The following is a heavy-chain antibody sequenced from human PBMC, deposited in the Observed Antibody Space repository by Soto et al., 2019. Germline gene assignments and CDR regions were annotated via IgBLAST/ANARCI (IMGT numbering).Heavy chain of an antibody. J-gene: IGHJ4*02. Sequence: SETLSLTCAVYGGSFSGYYWSWIRQPPGKGLEWIGEINHSGSTNYNPSLKSRVTISVDTSKNQFSLKLSSVTAADTAVYYCARGRITIFGVVILSKYYFDYWGQGTLVTVSS. CDR1: GGSFSGYY. CDR2: INHSGST. CDR3: ARGRITIFGVVILSKYYFDY. V-gene: IGHV4-34*01. D-gene: IGHD3-3*01.